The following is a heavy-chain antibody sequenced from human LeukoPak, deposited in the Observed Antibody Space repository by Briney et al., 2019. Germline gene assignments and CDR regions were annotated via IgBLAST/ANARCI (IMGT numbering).Heavy chain of an antibody. J-gene: IGHJ5*02. V-gene: IGHV1-8*01. D-gene: IGHD3-10*01. CDR2: MNPNSGNT. Sequence: ASVKVSCKASGYTFTSYDINWVRQATGQGLEWMGWMNPNSGNTGYAQKFQGRVTMTRNTSISTAYMELSSLRSEDTAVYYCARGVRVWFGELEYNWFDPWGQGTLVTVSS. CDR1: GYTFTSYD. CDR3: ARGVRVWFGELEYNWFDP.